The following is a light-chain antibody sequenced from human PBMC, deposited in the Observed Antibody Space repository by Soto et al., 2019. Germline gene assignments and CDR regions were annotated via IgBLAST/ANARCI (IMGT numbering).Light chain of an antibody. V-gene: IGKV1-5*01. CDR3: QQYNSYPWT. CDR2: DAS. CDR1: HSISSW. J-gene: IGKJ1*01. Sequence: DSQMTQSPSTLSASVGDRVTITCRASHSISSWLAWYQQKPGKAPKLLIYDASSLESGVPSRFSGSGSGTEFTLTITSLQPDDFATYYCQQYNSYPWTFGQGTKV.